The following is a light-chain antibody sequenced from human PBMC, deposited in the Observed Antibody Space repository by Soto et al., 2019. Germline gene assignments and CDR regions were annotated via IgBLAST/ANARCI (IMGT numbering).Light chain of an antibody. V-gene: IGLV2-23*02. CDR1: SSDVGSYNL. J-gene: IGLJ3*02. CDR3: CSYAGSTTLWV. Sequence: QSVLTQPASVSGSPGQSITISCTGTSSDVGSYNLVSWYQQHPGKAPKLMIYEVSKRPSGVSDRFSGPKSGNTASLTVSGLQAEDEADYYCCSYAGSTTLWVFGGGTKLTVL. CDR2: EVS.